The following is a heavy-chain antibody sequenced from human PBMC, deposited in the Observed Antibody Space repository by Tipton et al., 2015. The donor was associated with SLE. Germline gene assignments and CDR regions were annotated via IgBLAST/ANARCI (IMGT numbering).Heavy chain of an antibody. D-gene: IGHD2-15*01. Sequence: TLSLTCTVSGGSISGYSWSWVRQPPGKGLEWIGYIYHSGSTNYNPSLKSRVTMSVDTSENQFSLKLISVTAADTAVYYCARDRYCGGGSCFDWFFDLWGRGTLVTVSS. V-gene: IGHV4-59*01. CDR3: ARDRYCGGGSCFDWFFDL. J-gene: IGHJ2*01. CDR2: IYHSGST. CDR1: GGSISGYS.